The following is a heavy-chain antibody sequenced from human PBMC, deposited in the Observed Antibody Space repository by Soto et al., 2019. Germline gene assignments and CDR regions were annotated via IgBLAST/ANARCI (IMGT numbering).Heavy chain of an antibody. J-gene: IGHJ3*02. CDR2: IKSDGSRT. V-gene: IGHV3-74*01. CDR3: AKEIYTGSGAALDI. Sequence: GGSLRLSCAASEFTLNLYWMHWVRHAPGKGLVWVSRIKSDGSRTSYADSVKGRFTISRDNAKNTLWLQMNSLRAEDTAVYYCAKEIYTGSGAALDIWGQETMVTVSS. CDR1: EFTLNLYW. D-gene: IGHD3-10*01.